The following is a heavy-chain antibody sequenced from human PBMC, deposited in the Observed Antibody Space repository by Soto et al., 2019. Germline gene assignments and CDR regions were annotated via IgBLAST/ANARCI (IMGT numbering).Heavy chain of an antibody. CDR1: GYTFTSYY. V-gene: IGHV1-46*01. D-gene: IGHD3-16*02. J-gene: IGHJ3*02. Sequence: ASVKVSCKASGYTFTSYYMHWVRQAPGQGLEWMGIINPSGGSTSYAQKFQGRVTMTRDTSTSTVYMELSSLRSEGTAVYYCATGYYRLHLGELSSTDAFDIWGQGTMVTVSS. CDR3: ATGYYRLHLGELSSTDAFDI. CDR2: INPSGGST.